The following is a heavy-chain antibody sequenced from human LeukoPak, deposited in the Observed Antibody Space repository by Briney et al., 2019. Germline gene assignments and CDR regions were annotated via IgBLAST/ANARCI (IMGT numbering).Heavy chain of an antibody. CDR3: ARVKLGRWLQLSQYAFDI. Sequence: GGSLRLSCAASGFTFSDYYMSWIRQAPGKGLEWVSYISSSGSTIYYADSVKGRFTISRDNAKNSLYLQMNSLRAEDTAVYYCARVKLGRWLQLSQYAFDIWGQGTMVTVSS. V-gene: IGHV3-11*01. CDR1: GFTFSDYY. CDR2: ISSSGSTI. J-gene: IGHJ3*02. D-gene: IGHD5-24*01.